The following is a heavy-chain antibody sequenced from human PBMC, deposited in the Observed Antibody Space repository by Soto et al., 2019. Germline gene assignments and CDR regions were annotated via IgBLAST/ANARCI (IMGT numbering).Heavy chain of an antibody. D-gene: IGHD1-1*01. CDR2: IYHTGST. CDR3: ARATGTLRSRNCDY. CDR1: GGSISTVGHY. Sequence: SETLSLTCPVSGGSISTVGHYWTWIRQPPGKGLEWIGSIYHTGSTYYSKSLRSRLTMSVNTSKSQFSLRLSSVTAADTAVYYCARATGTLRSRNCDYWGQGSLVTVSS. J-gene: IGHJ4*02. V-gene: IGHV4-31*03.